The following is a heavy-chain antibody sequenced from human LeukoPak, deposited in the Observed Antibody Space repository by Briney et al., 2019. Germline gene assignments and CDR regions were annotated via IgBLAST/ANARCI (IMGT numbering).Heavy chain of an antibody. V-gene: IGHV4-34*01. Sequence: SETLSLTCAVYGGSFSGYYWSWIRQPPGKGLEWIGEINHSGSTNYNPSLKSRVTISVDTSKNQFSLKLSSVTAADTAVYYCARVATYYGFWSGYFRGEPIDYWGQGTLVTVSS. D-gene: IGHD3-3*01. J-gene: IGHJ4*02. CDR1: GGSFSGYY. CDR2: INHSGST. CDR3: ARVATYYGFWSGYFRGEPIDY.